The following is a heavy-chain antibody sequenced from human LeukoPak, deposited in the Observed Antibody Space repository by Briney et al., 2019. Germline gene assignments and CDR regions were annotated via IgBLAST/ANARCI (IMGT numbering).Heavy chain of an antibody. Sequence: SQTLSLTCTVSGGSISSYYWSWIRQPPGKGLEWIGYIYYSGSTNYNPSLKSRVTISVDTSKNQFSLKLSSVTAADTAVYYCARQWSGYYFDYWGQGTLVTVSS. CDR2: IYYSGST. D-gene: IGHD3-3*01. V-gene: IGHV4-59*08. J-gene: IGHJ4*02. CDR1: GGSISSYY. CDR3: ARQWSGYYFDY.